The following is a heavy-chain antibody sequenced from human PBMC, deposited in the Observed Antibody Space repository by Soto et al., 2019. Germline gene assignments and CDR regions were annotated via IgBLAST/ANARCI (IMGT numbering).Heavy chain of an antibody. CDR1: GGSISSSNW. CDR3: ARRYGYSFDY. J-gene: IGHJ4*02. CDR2: IYHSGST. V-gene: IGHV4-4*02. Sequence: SETLSLTCAVSGGSISSSNWWSWVRQPPGKGLEWIGEIYHSGSTNYNPSLKSRVTISVDTSKNQLSLKLRSVTAADTAVYYCARRYGYSFDYWGQGTLVTVSS. D-gene: IGHD5-18*01.